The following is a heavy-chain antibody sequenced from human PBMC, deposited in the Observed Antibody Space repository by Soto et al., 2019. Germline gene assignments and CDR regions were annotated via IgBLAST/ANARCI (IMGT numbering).Heavy chain of an antibody. CDR2: ISGSGGST. CDR3: AKDRGGSYFLWYFDL. Sequence: EVPLLESGGGLVQPGGSLRLSCAASGFTFSSYAMSWVRQAPGKGLEWVSAISGSGGSTYYADSVKGRFTISRDNSKNTLYLQMNSLRAEDTAVYYCAKDRGGSYFLWYFDLWGRGTLVTVSS. D-gene: IGHD1-26*01. J-gene: IGHJ2*01. V-gene: IGHV3-23*01. CDR1: GFTFSSYA.